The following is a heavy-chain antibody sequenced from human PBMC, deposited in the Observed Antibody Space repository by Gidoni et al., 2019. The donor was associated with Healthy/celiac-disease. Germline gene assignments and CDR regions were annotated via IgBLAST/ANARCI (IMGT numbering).Heavy chain of an antibody. J-gene: IGHJ3*02. CDR3: AKDSGLRIVGAVLGAFDI. CDR1: GFTFSSYG. D-gene: IGHD1-26*01. CDR2: ISYDGSNK. V-gene: IGHV3-30*18. Sequence: QVQLVESGGGVVQPGRSLRLSCAASGFTFSSYGMHWVRQAPGKGLEWVAVISYDGSNKYYADSVKGRFTISRDNSKNTLYLQMNSLRAEDTAVYYCAKDSGLRIVGAVLGAFDIWGQGTMVTVSS.